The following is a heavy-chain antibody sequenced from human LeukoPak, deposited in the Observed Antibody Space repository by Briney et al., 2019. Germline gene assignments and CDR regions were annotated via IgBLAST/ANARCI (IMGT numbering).Heavy chain of an antibody. Sequence: KPSETLSLTCTVSGGSISSYYWSWIRQPPGKGLEWIGYIYYSGSTNYNPSLKSRDTISVDTSKNLFSLKLSSVTAADTAVYYCARGLGDWLRFFDYWGQGTLVTVSS. CDR1: GGSISSYY. D-gene: IGHD2-21*02. CDR2: IYYSGST. J-gene: IGHJ4*02. V-gene: IGHV4-59*01. CDR3: ARGLGDWLRFFDY.